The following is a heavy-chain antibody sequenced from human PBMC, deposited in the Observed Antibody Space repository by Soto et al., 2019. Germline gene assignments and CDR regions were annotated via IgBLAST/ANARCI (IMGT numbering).Heavy chain of an antibody. Sequence: GGSLRLSCAASGFTFSSYGMHWVRQAPGKGLEWVAVIWYDGSNKYYADSVKGRFTISRDNSKNTLYLQMNSLRAEDTAVYYCARDLPRSPCSGGSCYPFDYWGQGTLVTVSS. D-gene: IGHD2-15*01. CDR1: GFTFSSYG. CDR2: IWYDGSNK. CDR3: ARDLPRSPCSGGSCYPFDY. V-gene: IGHV3-33*01. J-gene: IGHJ4*02.